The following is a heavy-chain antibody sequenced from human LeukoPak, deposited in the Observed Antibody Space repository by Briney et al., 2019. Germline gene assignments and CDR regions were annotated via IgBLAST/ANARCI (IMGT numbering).Heavy chain of an antibody. CDR3: ARDLRYYDILTGPDYGMDV. D-gene: IGHD3-9*01. CDR2: VNPNSGGT. CDR1: GYTFTGYY. Sequence: ASVKVSCKASGYTFTGYYMHWVRQAPGQGLEWMGWVNPNSGGTNYAQKFQGRVTMTRDTSISTAYMEPSRLRSDDTAVYYCARDLRYYDILTGPDYGMDVWGQGTTVTFSS. V-gene: IGHV1-2*02. J-gene: IGHJ6*02.